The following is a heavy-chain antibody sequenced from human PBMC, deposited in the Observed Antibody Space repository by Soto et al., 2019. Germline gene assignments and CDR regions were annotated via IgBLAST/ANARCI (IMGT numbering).Heavy chain of an antibody. J-gene: IGHJ4*02. Sequence: QVQLVQSGAEVKKPGASVKVSCKTSGYTFAAYYIHWIRHAPGQGLEWMGWINPTSGGTVYAQNFQDRDTMTRDTSISTAYMELRRLNSDDTAVYYCARDPDYGDYWGYFFDSWGQGTPVTVSS. CDR2: INPTSGGT. V-gene: IGHV1-2*02. D-gene: IGHD4-17*01. CDR3: ARDPDYGDYWGYFFDS. CDR1: GYTFAAYY.